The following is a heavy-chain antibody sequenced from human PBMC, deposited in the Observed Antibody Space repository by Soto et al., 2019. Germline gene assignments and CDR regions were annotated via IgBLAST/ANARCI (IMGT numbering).Heavy chain of an antibody. CDR2: IYYSGST. CDR1: GVSISSSSYY. V-gene: IGHV4-39*07. J-gene: IGHJ5*02. CDR3: ARSIDP. Sequence: SETLSLTCTVSGVSISSSSYYLGWIRQPPGKGLEWIGSIYYSGSTYYNPSLKSRVTISVDTSKNQFSLKLSSVTAADTAVYYCARSIDPWGQGTLVTVSS.